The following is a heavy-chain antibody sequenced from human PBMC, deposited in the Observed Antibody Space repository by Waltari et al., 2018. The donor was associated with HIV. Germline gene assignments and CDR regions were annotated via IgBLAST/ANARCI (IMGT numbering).Heavy chain of an antibody. V-gene: IGHV5-51*01. CDR2: IYPGDSDT. Sequence: EVRLVQSGAEVKKPGESLTISCQASGYSFTSSWIGWVPQIPGKGLEWMGIIYPGDSDTTYGPSFQGQVTISADKSITTAYLQWSSLRASDTAMYYCARLDGSGTYYSLFDYWGQGTLVTVSS. J-gene: IGHJ4*02. CDR3: ARLDGSGTYYSLFDY. D-gene: IGHD3-10*01. CDR1: GYSFTSSW.